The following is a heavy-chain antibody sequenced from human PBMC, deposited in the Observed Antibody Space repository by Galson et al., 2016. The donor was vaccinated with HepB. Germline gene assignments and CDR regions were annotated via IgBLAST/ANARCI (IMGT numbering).Heavy chain of an antibody. CDR2: IYYRGST. Sequence: SETLSLTCSVSGASVTSDYHYWTWIRQPPGKELEWIGYIYYRGSTKYRSSLESRVTISLDTSKNEFSLNLRSVTAADTATYFCARFVHCGGDGYSVFDLWGRGTLVTVSS. D-gene: IGHD2-21*02. CDR3: ARFVHCGGDGYSVFDL. CDR1: GASVTSDYHY. J-gene: IGHJ4*02. V-gene: IGHV4-61*01.